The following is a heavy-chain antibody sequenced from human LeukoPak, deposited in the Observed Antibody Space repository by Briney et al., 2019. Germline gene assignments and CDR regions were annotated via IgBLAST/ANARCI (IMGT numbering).Heavy chain of an antibody. CDR1: GFSFSSYA. D-gene: IGHD3-9*01. J-gene: IGHJ4*02. CDR3: AKDKTGYFYYFDS. Sequence: GGSLRLSCTASGFSFSSYAMSWVRQAPGKGLEWVSAISGDTLSTYCADSVKGRFTISRDNSKSTLYLEMNNLRAEDAALYYCAKDKTGYFYYFDSWGQGTPVTVSS. CDR2: ISGDTLST. V-gene: IGHV3-23*01.